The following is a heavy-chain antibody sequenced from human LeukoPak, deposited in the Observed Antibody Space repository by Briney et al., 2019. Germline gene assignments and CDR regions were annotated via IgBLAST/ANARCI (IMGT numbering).Heavy chain of an antibody. CDR3: ARGRYYYGSGWWPSDAFDI. CDR2: INHSGST. J-gene: IGHJ3*02. D-gene: IGHD3-10*01. Sequence: PSETLSLTCALYGGSPCGYYSSWIPHPPGKGLEWIGEINHSGSTNYNPSLKSRVIISVDRSRNHFSLKLSSVTAADTAVYYCARGRYYYGSGWWPSDAFDIWGQGTMVTVSS. V-gene: IGHV4-34*01. CDR1: GGSPCGYY.